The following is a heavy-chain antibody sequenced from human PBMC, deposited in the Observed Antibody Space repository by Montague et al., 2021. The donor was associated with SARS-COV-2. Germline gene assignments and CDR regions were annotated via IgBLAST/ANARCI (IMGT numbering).Heavy chain of an antibody. CDR2: IYYSGST. D-gene: IGHD3-10*01. J-gene: IGHJ4*02. Sequence: SETLSLTCTVSGGSISSYYWSWIRQPPGKGLEWIGYIYYSGSTNYNPSLKSRVTISVDTSKNQFSLKLSSVTAADTAVYYCARGKRGYYYGLGVSAHCDYGGQGTLVTVPS. CDR3: ARGKRGYYYGLGVSAHCDY. CDR1: GGSISSYY. V-gene: IGHV4-59*01.